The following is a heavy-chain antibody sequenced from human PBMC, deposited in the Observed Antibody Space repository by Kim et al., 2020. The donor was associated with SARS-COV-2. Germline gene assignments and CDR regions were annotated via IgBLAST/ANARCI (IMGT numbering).Heavy chain of an antibody. CDR2: ST. Sequence: STDYAVSVKRRLIINPDTTKNQFSLQLSSVTPEDTAVYYCARSFRNAFDIWGQGTMVTVSS. J-gene: IGHJ3*02. V-gene: IGHV6-1*01. CDR3: ARSFRNAFDI.